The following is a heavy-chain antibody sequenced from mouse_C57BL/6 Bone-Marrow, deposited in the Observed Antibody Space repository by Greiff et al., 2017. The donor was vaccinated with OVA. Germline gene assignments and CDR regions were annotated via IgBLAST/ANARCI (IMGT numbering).Heavy chain of an antibody. CDR3: ARGDYYGSSLFDY. Sequence: VQRVESGAELVKPGASVKISCKASGYAFSSYWMNWVKQRPGKGLEWIGQIYPGDGDTNYNGKFKGQATLTADKSSSTAYMQLSSLTSEDSAVYFCARGDYYGSSLFDYWGQGTTLTVSS. CDR2: IYPGDGDT. CDR1: GYAFSSYW. J-gene: IGHJ2*01. D-gene: IGHD1-1*01. V-gene: IGHV1-80*01.